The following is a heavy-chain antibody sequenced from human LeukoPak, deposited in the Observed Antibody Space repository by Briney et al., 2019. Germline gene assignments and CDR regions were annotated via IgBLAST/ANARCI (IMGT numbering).Heavy chain of an antibody. J-gene: IGHJ4*02. Sequence: GGSLRLSCEATGFVFYDYAMHWVRQVPGKGLEWVSGISWNSGDIAYADSVKGRFTISRDNAKNSLYLQMNSLKPEDTALYYCAGAQSKESDDSGSFYRHFDYWGRGTLVTVSS. D-gene: IGHD3-10*01. CDR3: AGAQSKESDDSGSFYRHFDY. CDR1: GFVFYDYA. V-gene: IGHV3-9*01. CDR2: ISWNSGDI.